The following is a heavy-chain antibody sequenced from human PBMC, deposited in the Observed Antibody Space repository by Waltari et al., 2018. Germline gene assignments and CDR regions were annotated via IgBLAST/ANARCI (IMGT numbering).Heavy chain of an antibody. Sequence: QVQLQESGPGLVKPSETLSLTCAVSGYSISSGYDWGWSRQPPGKGLEWIGSIYHSGSTYYNPSLKSRVTISVDTSKNQFSLKLSSVTAADTAVYYCAREGSSNDIWGQGTMVTVSS. D-gene: IGHD3-10*01. CDR1: GYSISSGYD. CDR3: AREGSSNDI. CDR2: IYHSGST. J-gene: IGHJ3*02. V-gene: IGHV4-38-2*02.